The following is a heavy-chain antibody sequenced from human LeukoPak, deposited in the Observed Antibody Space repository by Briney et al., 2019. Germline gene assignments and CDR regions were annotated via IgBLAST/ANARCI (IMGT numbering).Heavy chain of an antibody. Sequence: GGSLRLSCAASGFTFSSYTMNWVRQAPGKGLEWVSSISSSSTYIYYADSVKGRSTISRDNAKNSLYLQMNSLRAEDTAVYYCVRIPNSANFPNWFDPWGQGTLVTVSS. CDR3: VRIPNSANFPNWFDP. V-gene: IGHV3-21*01. CDR2: ISSSSTYI. CDR1: GFTFSSYT. J-gene: IGHJ5*02. D-gene: IGHD2/OR15-2a*01.